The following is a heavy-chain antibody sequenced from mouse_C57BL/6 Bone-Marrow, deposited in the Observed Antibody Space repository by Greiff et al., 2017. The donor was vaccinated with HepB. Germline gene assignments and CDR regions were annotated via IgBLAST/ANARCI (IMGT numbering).Heavy chain of an antibody. V-gene: IGHV1-81*01. CDR1: GYTFTSYG. CDR2: IYPRSGNT. Sequence: VMLVESGAELARPGASVKLSCKASGYTFTSYGISWVKQRTGQGLEWIGEIYPRSGNTYYNEKFKGKATLTADKSSSTAYMELRSLTSEDSAVYFCARGVLGFAYWGQGTLVTVSA. J-gene: IGHJ3*01. CDR3: ARGVLGFAY. D-gene: IGHD1-1*01.